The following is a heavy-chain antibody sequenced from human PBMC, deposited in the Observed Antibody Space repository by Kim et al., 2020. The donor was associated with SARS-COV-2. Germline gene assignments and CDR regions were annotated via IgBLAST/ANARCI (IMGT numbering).Heavy chain of an antibody. CDR3: ARRTRGYPYYFDY. V-gene: IGHV4-39*01. CDR2: IYYSGST. D-gene: IGHD3-22*01. Sequence: SETLSLTCTVSGGSISSSSYYWGWIRQPPGKGLEWIGSIYYSGSTYYNPSLKSRITISVDTSKNQFSLKLSSVTAADTAVYYCARRTRGYPYYFDYWGQGTLGTVSS. CDR1: GGSISSSSYY. J-gene: IGHJ4*02.